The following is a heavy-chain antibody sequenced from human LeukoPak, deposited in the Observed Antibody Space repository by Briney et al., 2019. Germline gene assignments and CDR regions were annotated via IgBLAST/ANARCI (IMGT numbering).Heavy chain of an antibody. Sequence: PGGSLRLSCAASGFTFINNGMSWVRQAPGKGLEWVSAISSRGESTYYVDSVKGRFTISRDNSKNTLYLQMDSLRAEDTAVYYCAKDRSGYNPNWFDPWGQGTLVTVSS. CDR1: GFTFINNG. D-gene: IGHD3-3*01. J-gene: IGHJ5*02. V-gene: IGHV3-23*01. CDR2: ISSRGEST. CDR3: AKDRSGYNPNWFDP.